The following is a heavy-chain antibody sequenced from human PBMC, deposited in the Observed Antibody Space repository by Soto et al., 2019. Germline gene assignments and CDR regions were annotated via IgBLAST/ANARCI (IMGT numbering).Heavy chain of an antibody. J-gene: IGHJ6*02. V-gene: IGHV3-53*04. CDR3: ARDNRYFDWIPMVRGVSAVAWGMDV. CDR1: GFTVSSNY. D-gene: IGHD3-10*01. Sequence: PGGSLRLSCAASGFTVSSNYMSWVRQAPGKGLEWVSVIYSGGSTYYADSVKGRFTISRHNSKNTLYLQMNSLRAEDTAVYYCARDNRYFDWIPMVRGVSAVAWGMDVWGQGTTVTVSS. CDR2: IYSGGST.